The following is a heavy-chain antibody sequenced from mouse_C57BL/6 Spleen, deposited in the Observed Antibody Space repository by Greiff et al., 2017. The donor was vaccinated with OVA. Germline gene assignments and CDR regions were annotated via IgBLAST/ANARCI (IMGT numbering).Heavy chain of an antibody. V-gene: IGHV1-75*01. D-gene: IGHD2-4*01. Sequence: VQLQESGPELVKPGASVKISCKASGYTFTDYYINWVKQRPGQGLEWIGWIFPGSGSTYYNEKFKGKATLTVDKSSSTAYMLLSSLTSEDSAVYFCAREGAYDYDGYFDVWGTGTTVTVSS. J-gene: IGHJ1*03. CDR3: AREGAYDYDGYFDV. CDR1: GYTFTDYY. CDR2: IFPGSGST.